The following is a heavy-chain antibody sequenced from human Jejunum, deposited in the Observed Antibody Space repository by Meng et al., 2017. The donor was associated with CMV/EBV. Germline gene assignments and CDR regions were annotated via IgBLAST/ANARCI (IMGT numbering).Heavy chain of an antibody. CDR2: INSDGNST. CDR3: ATSRTYDY. Sequence: RLSCEAAGFTFSGFWMHWVGQAPGKGPEWVSGINSDGNSTSYADSVKGRFTISRDNAKNTLYLQMNSLRAEDTAVYYCATSRTYDYWGQGTLVTVSS. J-gene: IGHJ4*02. V-gene: IGHV3-74*01. CDR1: GFTFSGFW.